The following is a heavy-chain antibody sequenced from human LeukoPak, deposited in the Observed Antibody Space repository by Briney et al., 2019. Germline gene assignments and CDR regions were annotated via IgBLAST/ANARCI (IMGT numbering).Heavy chain of an antibody. J-gene: IGHJ4*02. V-gene: IGHV3-7*05. CDR1: GLPIADCA. CDR2: INQDGSRK. CDR3: ARSIDN. Sequence: GGSLRLSCVASGLPIADCAMHWVRQAPGKGLEWVANINQDGSRKSYVDSVKGRFTISRDNAENSLYLQMNSLRAEDTAVYYCARSIDNWGQGTLVTVSS.